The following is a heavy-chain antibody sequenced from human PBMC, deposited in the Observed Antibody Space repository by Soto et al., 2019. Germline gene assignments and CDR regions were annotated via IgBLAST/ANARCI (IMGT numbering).Heavy chain of an antibody. D-gene: IGHD6-19*01. V-gene: IGHV3-11*01. CDR3: ARGRWLFRYDAFDI. CDR2: ISSSGSTI. CDR1: GFPFSDYY. J-gene: IGHJ3*02. Sequence: GGSLRLSCAASGFPFSDYYMSWIRQAPGKGLEWVSYISSSGSTIYYADSVKGRFTISRDNAKNSLYLQMNSPRAEDTAVYYCARGRWLFRYDAFDIWGQGTMVTVSS.